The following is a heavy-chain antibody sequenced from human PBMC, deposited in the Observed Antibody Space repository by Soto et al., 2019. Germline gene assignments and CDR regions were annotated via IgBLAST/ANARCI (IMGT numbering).Heavy chain of an antibody. D-gene: IGHD5-18*01. V-gene: IGHV3-7*03. CDR2: IKQDGSEK. CDR3: ARAVIQLWLLGYYYYGMDV. J-gene: IGHJ6*02. Sequence: GGSLRLSCAASGFTFSSYWMSWVRRAPGKGLEWVANIKQDGSEKYYVDSVKGRFTISRDNAKNSLYLQMNSLRAEDTAVYYCARAVIQLWLLGYYYYGMDVWGQGTTVTVSS. CDR1: GFTFSSYW.